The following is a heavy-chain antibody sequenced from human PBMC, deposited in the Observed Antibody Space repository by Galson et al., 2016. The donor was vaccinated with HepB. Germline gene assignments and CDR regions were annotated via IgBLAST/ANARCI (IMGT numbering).Heavy chain of an antibody. CDR3: ARGEVANT. CDR2: INLSSGT. V-gene: IGHV4-34*01. CDR1: GGSLRGYF. Sequence: SETLSLTCAVSGGSLRGYFWTWIRQPPGKGLEWIGEINLSSGTAYNPSLKSRADISGDTSKNQFSLRLNSGTAAEPAVYYCARGEVANTWGQGTLVTVSS. J-gene: IGHJ4*02. D-gene: IGHD5-12*01.